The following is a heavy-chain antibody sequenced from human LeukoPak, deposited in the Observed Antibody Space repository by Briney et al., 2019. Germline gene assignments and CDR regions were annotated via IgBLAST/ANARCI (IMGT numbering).Heavy chain of an antibody. V-gene: IGHV3-7*01. CDR2: IKQDGSEK. CDR3: AGDYGDYYFDY. J-gene: IGHJ4*02. CDR1: GFTFSSYW. Sequence: PGGSLRLSCAASGFTFSSYWMSWVRQAPGKGLEWVANIKQDGSEKYYVDSVKGRFTISRDNAKNSLYLQMNSLRAEDTAVYYCAGDYGDYYFDYWGQGTLVTVSS. D-gene: IGHD4-17*01.